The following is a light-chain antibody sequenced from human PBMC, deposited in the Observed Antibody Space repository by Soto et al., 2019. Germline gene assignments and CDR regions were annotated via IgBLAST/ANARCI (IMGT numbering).Light chain of an antibody. CDR2: GAS. CDR1: QSVSSN. CDR3: QQYNNPEVA. Sequence: EIVMTQSPATLSVSPGERATLSCRASQSVSSNLAWYQQKPGQAPRLLIYGASTRATGIPARFSGSGSGTEFTLTISSLQSEDFAVYYCQQYNNPEVAFGQGTKLEIK. J-gene: IGKJ2*01. V-gene: IGKV3-15*01.